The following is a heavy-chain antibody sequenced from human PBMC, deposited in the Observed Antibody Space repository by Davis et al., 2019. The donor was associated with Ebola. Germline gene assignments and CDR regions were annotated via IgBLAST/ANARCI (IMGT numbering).Heavy chain of an antibody. Sequence: GESLKISCAASDFIVSDKYMSWVRQAPGKVPEWVSVIYRDERTYYANSVRGRFTISRDNSKNTIYLQMDSLRVDDTAMYYCARHVYGDFWYFDLWGRGTRVTVSS. CDR2: IYRDERT. V-gene: IGHV3-53*05. CDR1: DFIVSDKY. CDR3: ARHVYGDFWYFDL. J-gene: IGHJ2*01. D-gene: IGHD4-17*01.